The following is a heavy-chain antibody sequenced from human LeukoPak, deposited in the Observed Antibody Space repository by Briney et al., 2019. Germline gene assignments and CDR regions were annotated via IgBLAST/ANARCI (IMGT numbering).Heavy chain of an antibody. J-gene: IGHJ4*02. Sequence: SETLSVTCAVHGGTFSGYHWNWIRQSPGKGLEWIGEINDRGRTNYNPSLKSRVTLSVDTTNKQFSLKLSAVTAADRAVYYCARDPTTVITLPYYFDFWGQGTLVTVSS. D-gene: IGHD4-17*01. CDR1: GGTFSGYH. CDR2: INDRGRT. CDR3: ARDPTTVITLPYYFDF. V-gene: IGHV4-34*01.